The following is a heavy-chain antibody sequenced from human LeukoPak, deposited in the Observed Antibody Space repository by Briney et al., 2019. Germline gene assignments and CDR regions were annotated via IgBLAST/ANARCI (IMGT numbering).Heavy chain of an antibody. Sequence: GRSLGLSCAASGFTFDDYAMHWVRQAPGKGLEWVSGISWNSGSIGYADSVKGRFTISRDNAKNSLYLQMNSLRAEDTALYYCAKDHWNYYYYGMDVWGQGTTVTVSS. CDR1: GFTFDDYA. J-gene: IGHJ6*02. D-gene: IGHD1-1*01. V-gene: IGHV3-9*01. CDR3: AKDHWNYYYYGMDV. CDR2: ISWNSGSI.